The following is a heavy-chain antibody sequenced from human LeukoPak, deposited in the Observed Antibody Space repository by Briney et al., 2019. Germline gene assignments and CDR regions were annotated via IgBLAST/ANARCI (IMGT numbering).Heavy chain of an antibody. D-gene: IGHD1/OR15-1a*01. V-gene: IGHV4-59*01. Sequence: PSETLSLTCSVSGVSITSYSWNWIRQPPGRGLEWIGHIHNTETPNYNPSLKGRVTISKDTSKNQFSLKLNSVTAADTAVYYCVTNAGTDAFDALDVWGRGTLVTVST. J-gene: IGHJ3*01. CDR1: GVSITSYS. CDR3: VTNAGTDAFDALDV. CDR2: IHNTETP.